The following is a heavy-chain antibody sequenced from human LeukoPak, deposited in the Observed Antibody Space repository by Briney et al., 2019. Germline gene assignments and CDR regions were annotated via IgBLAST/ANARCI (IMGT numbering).Heavy chain of an antibody. CDR2: IYYSGRT. V-gene: IGHV4-59*01. J-gene: IGHJ5*02. D-gene: IGHD2-15*01. Sequence: PSETLSLTCAVYGGSFSGYYWSWIRQPPGKGLEWIGYIYYSGRTNYNPSLRSRVTISVDTSKNQLSLILRSVTAADTAVYYCARDSGQYCTGGSCYVNWFDPWGQGTLVTVSS. CDR1: GGSFSGYY. CDR3: ARDSGQYCTGGSCYVNWFDP.